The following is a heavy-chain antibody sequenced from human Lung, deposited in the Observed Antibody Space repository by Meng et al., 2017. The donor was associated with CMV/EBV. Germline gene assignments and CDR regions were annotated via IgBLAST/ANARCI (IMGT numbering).Heavy chain of an antibody. V-gene: IGHV4-4*02. CDR2: IDDSGST. CDR3: ARGKQDAWELLAY. CDR1: GVSISSNIR. J-gene: IGHJ4*02. Sequence: GSGPGRVRPLGPLSLPCGVSGVSISSNIRWTWVRQPPGKGLEWIGDIDDSGSTNYNPSLNSRISISSDKSKNHFSLKVNSVTAADTAVYYCARGKQDAWELLAYWGQGALVTVSS. D-gene: IGHD1-26*01.